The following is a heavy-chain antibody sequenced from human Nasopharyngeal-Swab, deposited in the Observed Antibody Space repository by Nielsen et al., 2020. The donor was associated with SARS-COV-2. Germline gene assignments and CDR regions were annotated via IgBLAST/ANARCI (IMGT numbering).Heavy chain of an antibody. J-gene: IGHJ4*02. V-gene: IGHV3-74*01. CDR2: INRDGSST. CDR3: ARETAVAGDYYCDY. Sequence: GESLKISCAASGFTLSSYWMHWVRQVPGKGLVWVSRINRDGSSTSYAYSVKGRFTISRENAKNTLYLEMNSLRVEDTAVYYCARETAVAGDYYCDYWGQGTLVAVSS. CDR1: GFTLSSYW. D-gene: IGHD6-19*01.